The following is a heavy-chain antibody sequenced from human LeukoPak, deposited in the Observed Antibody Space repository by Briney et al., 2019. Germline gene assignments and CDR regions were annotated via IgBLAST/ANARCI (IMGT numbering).Heavy chain of an antibody. V-gene: IGHV4-34*01. CDR2: INHSGST. Sequence: PSETLSLTCAVYGGSFSGYYWSWIRQPPGKGLEWIGEINHSGSTNYNPSLKSRVTISVDTSKNQFSLKLSSVTAADTAVYYCAGGKQLVLQHYYYFDYRGQGTLVTVSS. J-gene: IGHJ4*02. D-gene: IGHD6-6*01. CDR1: GGSFSGYY. CDR3: AGGKQLVLQHYYYFDY.